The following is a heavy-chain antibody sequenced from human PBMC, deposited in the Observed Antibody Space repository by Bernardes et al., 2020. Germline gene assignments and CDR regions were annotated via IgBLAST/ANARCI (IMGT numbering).Heavy chain of an antibody. D-gene: IGHD3-22*01. CDR2: IYYSGST. CDR3: AKSSGYYYEKFDP. J-gene: IGHJ5*02. V-gene: IGHV4-31*03. Sequence: SETLSLTCTVSGGSISSRGYYWSWIRQHPGKGLEWIGYIYYSGSTSYNPSLKSRVIISADTSKNQFSLKLSSVTAADTAVYYCAKSSGYYYEKFDPWGPGTLVTVSS. CDR1: GGSISSRGYY.